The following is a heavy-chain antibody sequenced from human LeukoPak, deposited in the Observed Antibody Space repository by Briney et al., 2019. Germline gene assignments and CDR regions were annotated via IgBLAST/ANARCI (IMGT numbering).Heavy chain of an antibody. CDR1: GGSISSGDYY. D-gene: IGHD3-3*01. CDR3: ARGSAVFGVPFDP. Sequence: SQTLSLTCTVSGGSISSGDYYWSWIRQPPGKGLEWIGYIYYSGSTYYNPSLKSRVTISVDTSKNQFSLKLSSVTAADTAVYYCARGSAVFGVPFDPWGQGTLVTVSS. CDR2: IYYSGST. V-gene: IGHV4-30-4*01. J-gene: IGHJ5*02.